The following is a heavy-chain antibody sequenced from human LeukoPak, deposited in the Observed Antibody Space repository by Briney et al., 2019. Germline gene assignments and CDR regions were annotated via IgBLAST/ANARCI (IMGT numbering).Heavy chain of an antibody. J-gene: IGHJ5*02. CDR1: GFTFSSYA. Sequence: GGSLRLSCAASGFTFSSYAMNWVRQAPGKGLEWVSSISSSSSYIYYADSVKGRFTISRDNAKNSLYLHMNSLRAEDTAVYYCARTIPAASNWFDPWGQGTLVTVSS. V-gene: IGHV3-21*01. D-gene: IGHD2-2*01. CDR3: ARTIPAASNWFDP. CDR2: ISSSSSYI.